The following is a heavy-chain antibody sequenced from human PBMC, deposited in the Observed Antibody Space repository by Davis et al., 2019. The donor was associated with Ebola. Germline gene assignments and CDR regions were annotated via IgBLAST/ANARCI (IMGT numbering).Heavy chain of an antibody. J-gene: IGHJ1*01. Sequence: ASVKVSCKASGYTFTSYYMHWVRQAPGQGLEWMGWINPNSGGTNYAQKFQGWVTMTRDTSISTAYMELSRLRSDDTAVYYCARHRAGGSPLFQLWGQGTLVAVSS. CDR3: ARHRAGGSPLFQL. V-gene: IGHV1-2*04. D-gene: IGHD3-16*01. CDR1: GYTFTSYY. CDR2: INPNSGGT.